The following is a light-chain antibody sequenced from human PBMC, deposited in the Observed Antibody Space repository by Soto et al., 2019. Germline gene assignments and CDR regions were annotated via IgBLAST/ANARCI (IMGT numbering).Light chain of an antibody. CDR3: RKSRNRTLT. CDR1: QSVSSY. J-gene: IGKJ4*01. V-gene: IGKV3-11*01. CDR2: DAS. Sequence: EIVLTQSPATLSLSPGERATLSCRASQSVSSYLAWYQQKPGQPPRLLIYDASNRATGIPARFSGSGSGTDFTLSIRKLEHEDFEVYHRRKSRNRTLTFGGGTKVE.